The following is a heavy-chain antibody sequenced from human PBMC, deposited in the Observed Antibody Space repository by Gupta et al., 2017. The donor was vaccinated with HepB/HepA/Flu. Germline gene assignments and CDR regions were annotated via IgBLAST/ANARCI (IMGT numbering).Heavy chain of an antibody. D-gene: IGHD1-14*01. CDR1: GYTFTNYY. J-gene: IGHJ4*02. Sequence: QVHLVQSGDEVKKPGASMQVSCKASGYTFTNYYVHWIRQVPGQGPEWMGRINPNNGDTVYAHNCQGRVTMTTDTSITTAYLDLSRLRIDDTAIYYCATIEGLIGTTWGQGALVTISS. CDR3: ATIEGLIGTT. CDR2: INPNNGDT. V-gene: IGHV1-2*06.